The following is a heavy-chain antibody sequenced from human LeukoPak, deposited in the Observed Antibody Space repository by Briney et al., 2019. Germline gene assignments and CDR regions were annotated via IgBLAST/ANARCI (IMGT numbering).Heavy chain of an antibody. J-gene: IGHJ4*02. Sequence: GGSLRLSCAASGFTFSSYAMSWVRQATGKGLEWVSAISGSGGSTYYVDSVKGRFTVSRDNSKNTLYLQINSLRDEDTAVYYCAKDDAWLQYNDWGQGTLVTVSS. CDR1: GFTFSSYA. V-gene: IGHV3-23*01. CDR3: AKDDAWLQYND. D-gene: IGHD5-24*01. CDR2: ISGSGGST.